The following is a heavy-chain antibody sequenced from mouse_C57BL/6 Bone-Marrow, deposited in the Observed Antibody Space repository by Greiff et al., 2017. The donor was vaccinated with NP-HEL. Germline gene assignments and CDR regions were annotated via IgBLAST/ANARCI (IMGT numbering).Heavy chain of an antibody. CDR1: GYTFTDYY. J-gene: IGHJ4*01. CDR3: ARPAQATYAMDY. CDR2: INPYNGGT. D-gene: IGHD3-2*02. Sequence: EVQLQQSGPVLVKPGASVKMSCKASGYTFTDYYMNWVKQSHGKSLEWIGVINPYNGGTSYNQKFKGKATLTVDKSSSTAYMELNSLTSEDSAVYYCARPAQATYAMDYWGQGTSVTVSS. V-gene: IGHV1-19*01.